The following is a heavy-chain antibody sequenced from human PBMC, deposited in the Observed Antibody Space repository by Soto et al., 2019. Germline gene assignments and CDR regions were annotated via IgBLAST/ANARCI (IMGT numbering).Heavy chain of an antibody. V-gene: IGHV1-58*02. J-gene: IGHJ6*02. CDR2: IVVGSGNT. Sequence: GASVKVSCKASGFTFTSSAMQWVRQARGQRLEWIGWIVVGSGNTNYAQKFQERVTITRDMSTSTAYMELSSLRSEDTAVYYCARDRRATWTGRAAGSYYYGMDVWGQGTTVTVSS. CDR1: GFTFTSSA. CDR3: ARDRRATWTGRAAGSYYYGMDV. D-gene: IGHD6-13*01.